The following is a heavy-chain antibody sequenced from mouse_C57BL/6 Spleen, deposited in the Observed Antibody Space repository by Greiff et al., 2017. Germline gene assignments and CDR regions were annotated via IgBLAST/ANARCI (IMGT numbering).Heavy chain of an antibody. CDR2: IYPGDGDT. Sequence: VQLVESGPELVKPGASVKISCKASGYAFSSYWMNWVKQRPGKGLEWIGRIYPGDGDTNYNWKFKGKATLTTDKSSSTAYMQLSSLTSEDSAVYVCERFREITTRYVDFWGKGTTVTVSS. J-gene: IGHJ1*03. D-gene: IGHD2-4*01. CDR1: GYAFSSYW. V-gene: IGHV1-82*01. CDR3: ERFREITTRYVDF.